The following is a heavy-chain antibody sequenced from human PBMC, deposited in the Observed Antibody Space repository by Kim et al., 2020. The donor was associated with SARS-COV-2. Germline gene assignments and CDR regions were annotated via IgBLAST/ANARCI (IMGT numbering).Heavy chain of an antibody. CDR2: IGSTGNT. D-gene: IGHD3-22*01. Sequence: GGSLRLSCAGSGFSFSRYAMIWVRQTPGKGLEWVSVIGSTGNTYYAESVKGRFTISRDSSMNTLYLQLNSPRAEDTAIYYCARVGESSGYPRYYFDYWGQGTLVTVSS. CDR3: ARVGESSGYPRYYFDY. V-gene: IGHV3-23*01. J-gene: IGHJ4*02. CDR1: GFSFSRYA.